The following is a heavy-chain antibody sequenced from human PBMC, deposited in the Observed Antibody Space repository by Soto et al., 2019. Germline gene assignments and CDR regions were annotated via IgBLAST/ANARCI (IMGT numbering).Heavy chain of an antibody. CDR1: GFTFSSYG. J-gene: IGHJ6*02. CDR3: ARDGEKGLHDYYYYYGMDV. Sequence: PGGSLRLSCAASGFTFSSYGMHWVRQAPGKGLEWVAVIWYDGSNKYYADSVKGRFTISRDNSKNTLYLQMNSLRAEDTAVYYCARDGEKGLHDYYYYYGMDVWGQGTTVTVSS. V-gene: IGHV3-33*01. CDR2: IWYDGSNK. D-gene: IGHD3-10*01.